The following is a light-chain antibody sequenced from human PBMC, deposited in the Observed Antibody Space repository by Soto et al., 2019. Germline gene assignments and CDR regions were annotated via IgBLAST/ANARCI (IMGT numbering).Light chain of an antibody. CDR2: EVN. Sequence: QSALTQPASVSGSPGQSITISCTGTSSDVGGYNYVSWYQQYPGKAPKLMIYEVNNRPSGVSYRFSGSKSGNTASLTISGLQAEDEADYYCSSYTSRVTRVFGTGTKLTVL. V-gene: IGLV2-14*01. CDR3: SSYTSRVTRV. J-gene: IGLJ1*01. CDR1: SSDVGGYNY.